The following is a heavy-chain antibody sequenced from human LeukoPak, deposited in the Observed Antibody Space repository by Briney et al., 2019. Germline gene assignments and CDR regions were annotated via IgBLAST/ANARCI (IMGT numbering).Heavy chain of an antibody. D-gene: IGHD1-26*01. J-gene: IGHJ4*02. V-gene: IGHV4-59*01. Sequence: SETLSLTCTVSGGSISSYYWTWIRQPPGKGLEWLGYIYYSGSTSYNPSLKSRVTISLDTSKNQFSLKLSSVTAADTAVYYCARVDPVGAASYYFDYWGQGTLVTVSS. CDR3: ARVDPVGAASYYFDY. CDR1: GGSISSYY. CDR2: IYYSGST.